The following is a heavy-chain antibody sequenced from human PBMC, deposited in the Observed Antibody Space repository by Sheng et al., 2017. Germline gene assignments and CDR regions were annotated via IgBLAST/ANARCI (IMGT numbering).Heavy chain of an antibody. J-gene: IGHJ4*02. D-gene: IGHD2-2*02. V-gene: IGHV3-30*04. CDR3: TRDDPPGASLYTFDY. CDR1: GFPFTTYA. Sequence: QVQLVESGGGVVQSGGSLRLSCAASGFPFTTYALHWIRQAPGKGLEWVAVISSDGSNKYYTDSAKGRFTISRDNSKNTLYLQMNSLRAEDTAIYYCTRDDPPGASLYTFDYWGQGTLGHRLL. CDR2: ISSDGSNK.